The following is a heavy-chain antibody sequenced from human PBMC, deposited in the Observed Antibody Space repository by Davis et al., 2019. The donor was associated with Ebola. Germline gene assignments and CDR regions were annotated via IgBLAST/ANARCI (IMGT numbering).Heavy chain of an antibody. V-gene: IGHV3-30*04. CDR3: AKGTGRFLEGYFDY. CDR1: GFTFSSYA. J-gene: IGHJ4*02. CDR2: ISYDGSNK. D-gene: IGHD3-3*01. Sequence: PGGSLRLSCSASGFTFSSYAMHWVRQAPGKGLEWVAVISYDGSNKYYADSVKGRFTISRDNSKNTLYLQMNSLRAEDTAVYYCAKGTGRFLEGYFDYWGQGTLVTVSS.